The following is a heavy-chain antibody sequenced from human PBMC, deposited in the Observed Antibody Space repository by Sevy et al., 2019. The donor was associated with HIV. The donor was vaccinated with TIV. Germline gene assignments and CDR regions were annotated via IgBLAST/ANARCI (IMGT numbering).Heavy chain of an antibody. CDR3: AKRGGQYDLGMDV. CDR1: GFTFRSFE. Sequence: GGSLRLSCAASGFTFRSFEMNWVRQAPGKGLEWVSYISSRGDTTDYTDSVRGRFTISRDNAKKSLYLQMNSLRGEDTAIYYCAKRGGQYDLGMDVWGQGTTVTVSS. V-gene: IGHV3-48*03. J-gene: IGHJ6*02. CDR2: ISSRGDTT. D-gene: IGHD3-3*01.